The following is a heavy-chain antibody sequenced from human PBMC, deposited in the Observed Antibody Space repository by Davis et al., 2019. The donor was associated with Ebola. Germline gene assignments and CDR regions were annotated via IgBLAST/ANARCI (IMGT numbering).Heavy chain of an antibody. CDR1: GYTFKNSA. CDR2: ISAYNGNT. J-gene: IGHJ3*02. D-gene: IGHD1-26*01. V-gene: IGHV1-18*01. CDR3: ARTSIVGTTTTASDI. Sequence: AASVKVSCKASGYTFKNSASSWVRQAPGQGLEWMGWISAYNGNTNYAQKVQGRVTMTTDTSTGTAYLDLRSLRSDDTSVYFCARTSIVGTTTTASDIWGQGTLVTVSS.